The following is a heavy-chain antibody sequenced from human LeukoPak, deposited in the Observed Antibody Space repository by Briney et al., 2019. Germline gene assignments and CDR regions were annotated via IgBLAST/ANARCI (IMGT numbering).Heavy chain of an antibody. D-gene: IGHD1-26*01. CDR2: INHSGST. CDR3: ARDSASRSYARSGRDRRIDY. J-gene: IGHJ4*02. Sequence: PSETLSLTCAVYGGSFSGYYWSWIRQPPGKGLEWIGEINHSGSTNYNLSLKSRVTISVDTSKNQFSLKLSSVTAADTAVYYCARDSASRSYARSGRDRRIDYWGQGTLVTVSS. V-gene: IGHV4-34*01. CDR1: GGSFSGYY.